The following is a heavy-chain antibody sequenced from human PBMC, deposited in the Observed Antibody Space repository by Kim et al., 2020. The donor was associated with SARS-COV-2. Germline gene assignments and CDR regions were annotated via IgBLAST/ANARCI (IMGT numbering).Heavy chain of an antibody. V-gene: IGHV4-34*01. CDR3: ARGDTYGMDV. CDR2: INHSGST. Sequence: SETLSLTCAVYGGSFSGYYWSWIRQPPGKGLEWIGEINHSGSTNYNPSLKSRVTISVDTSKNQFSLKLSSVTAADTAVYYCARGDTYGMDVWGQGTTVT. CDR1: GGSFSGYY. J-gene: IGHJ6*02.